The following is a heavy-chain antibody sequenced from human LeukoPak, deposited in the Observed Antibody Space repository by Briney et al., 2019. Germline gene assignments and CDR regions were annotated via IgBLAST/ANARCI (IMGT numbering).Heavy chain of an antibody. J-gene: IGHJ5*02. CDR3: AKRVHISSYNWFDP. D-gene: IGHD3-16*02. CDR1: GFTFSSYA. Sequence: PGGSLRLFCAASGFTFSSYAMSWVRQAPGKGLEWVSAISGSGGSTYYADSVKGRFTISRDNSKNTLYLQMNSLRAEDTAVYYCAKRVHISSYNWFDPWGQGTLVTVSS. V-gene: IGHV3-23*01. CDR2: ISGSGGST.